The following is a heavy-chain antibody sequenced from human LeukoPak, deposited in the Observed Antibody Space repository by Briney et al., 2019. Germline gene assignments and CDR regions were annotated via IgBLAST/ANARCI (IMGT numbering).Heavy chain of an antibody. V-gene: IGHV1-18*01. D-gene: IGHD6-6*01. CDR1: GYSFTTYG. CDR2: ISVYNGDT. J-gene: IGHJ4*02. Sequence: GASVKVSCKASGYSFTTYGMSWVRQAPGQGREWMGWISVYNGDTNYAQTFQGRVTMTTDTSASTAYMGLGSLRSDDTAVYYCVRDAITGRLPGDYWGQGTLVTVSS. CDR3: VRDAITGRLPGDY.